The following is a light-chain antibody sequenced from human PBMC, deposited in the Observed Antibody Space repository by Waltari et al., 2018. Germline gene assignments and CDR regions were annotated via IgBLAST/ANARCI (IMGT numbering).Light chain of an antibody. CDR1: QGISSY. Sequence: MTQSPSSLSASTGDRVTITCRASQGISSYLAWYQQKPGKAPKLLIYAASTLQSGVPSRFSGSGSGTDFTLTISCLQSEDFATYYCQQYYSLTWTFGQGTKVEIK. J-gene: IGKJ1*01. CDR3: QQYYSLTWT. CDR2: AAS. V-gene: IGKV1-8*01.